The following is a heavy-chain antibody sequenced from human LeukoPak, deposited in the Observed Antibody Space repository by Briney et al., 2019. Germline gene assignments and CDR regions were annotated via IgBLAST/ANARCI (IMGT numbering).Heavy chain of an antibody. CDR1: GFTFSSSA. CDR2: ITPSGDST. J-gene: IGHJ6*04. V-gene: IGHV3-23*01. D-gene: IGHD3-10*01. CDR3: ARRWFGDV. Sequence: PGGSLKLSCAASGFTFSSSAMTWVRQAPGKGLEYVSAITPSGDSTSYADSVKGRFTISRDNSKNTLYLQMNSLRAEDTAVYYCARRWFGDVWGKGTTVTVSS.